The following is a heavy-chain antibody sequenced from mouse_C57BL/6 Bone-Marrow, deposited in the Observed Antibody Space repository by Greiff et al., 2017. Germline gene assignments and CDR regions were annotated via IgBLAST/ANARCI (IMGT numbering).Heavy chain of an antibody. CDR1: GFTFSDYY. CDR2: ISNGGGST. D-gene: IGHD2-4*01. V-gene: IGHV5-12*01. CDR3: ARQGEDNDPFDY. Sequence: EVQGVESGGGLVQPGGSLKLSCAASGFTFSDYYMYWVRQTPEKRLEWVDYISNGGGSTYYPDTVKGRFTISRDNAKNTLYLQMSRLKSEDTAMYYCARQGEDNDPFDYWGQGTTLTVSS. J-gene: IGHJ2*01.